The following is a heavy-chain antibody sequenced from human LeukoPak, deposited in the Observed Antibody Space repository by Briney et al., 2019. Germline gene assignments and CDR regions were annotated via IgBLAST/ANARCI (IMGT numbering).Heavy chain of an antibody. J-gene: IGHJ4*02. Sequence: SETLSLTCTVSGGSISPYYWSWMRQPPGKGPEYVGYIFYTGGTNYNPSLKSRVTVSLDTSKNQFSLKLSSVTATDTAVYYCARLGFCRGDNCLDDYWGQGTLVTVSS. CDR2: IFYTGGT. V-gene: IGHV4-59*08. CDR1: GGSISPYY. CDR3: ARLGFCRGDNCLDDY. D-gene: IGHD2-15*01.